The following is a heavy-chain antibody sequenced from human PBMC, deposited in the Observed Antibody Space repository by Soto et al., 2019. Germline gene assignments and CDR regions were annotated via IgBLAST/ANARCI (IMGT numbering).Heavy chain of an antibody. CDR1: GFTFSSYA. CDR3: ARGVTKLKPFDY. Sequence: GGSLRLSCAASGFTFSSYAMHWVRQAPGKGLEWVAVISYDGSNKYYADSVKGRFTISRDNSKNTLYLQMNSLRAEDTAVYYCARGVTKLKPFDYWGQGTLVTAPQ. CDR2: ISYDGSNK. J-gene: IGHJ4*02. D-gene: IGHD4-4*01. V-gene: IGHV3-30-3*01.